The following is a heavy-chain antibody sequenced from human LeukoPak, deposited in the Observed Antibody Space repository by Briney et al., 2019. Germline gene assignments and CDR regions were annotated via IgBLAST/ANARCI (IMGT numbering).Heavy chain of an antibody. J-gene: IGHJ3*02. V-gene: IGHV4-38-2*02. D-gene: IGHD3-10*02. Sequence: SETLSLTCTVSGYSISSGYYWGWIRQPPGKGLEWIGSIYHSGSTYYNPSLKSRVTISVDTSKNQFSLKLSSVTAADTAVYYCASSVKGLFPDAFDIWGQGTMVTVSS. CDR2: IYHSGST. CDR3: ASSVKGLFPDAFDI. CDR1: GYSISSGYY.